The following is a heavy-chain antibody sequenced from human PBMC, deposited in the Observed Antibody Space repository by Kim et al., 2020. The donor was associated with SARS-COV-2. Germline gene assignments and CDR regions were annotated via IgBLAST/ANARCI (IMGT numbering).Heavy chain of an antibody. CDR3: AKDPTIAARHFGFFDI. D-gene: IGHD6-6*01. V-gene: IGHV3-23*01. J-gene: IGHJ3*02. CDR1: GFTFSSYA. CDR2: ISGSGGST. Sequence: GGSLRLSCAASGFTFSSYAMSWVRQAPGKGLEWVSAISGSGGSTYYADSVKGRFTISRDNSKNTLYLQMNSLRAEDTAVYYCAKDPTIAARHFGFFDIWGQGTMVTVSS.